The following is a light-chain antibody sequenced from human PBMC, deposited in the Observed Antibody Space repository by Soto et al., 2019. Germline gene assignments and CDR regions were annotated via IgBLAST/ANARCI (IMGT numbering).Light chain of an antibody. CDR3: QQYGSSPFT. CDR2: GAS. J-gene: IGKJ3*01. CDR1: QTISSW. V-gene: IGKV3-20*01. Sequence: TQSPSTLSGSVGDRVTITCRASQTISSWLAWYQQKPGQAPRLLIYGASSRATGIPDRFSGSGSGTDFTLTISRLEPEDFAVYYCQQYGSSPFTFGPGTKVDIK.